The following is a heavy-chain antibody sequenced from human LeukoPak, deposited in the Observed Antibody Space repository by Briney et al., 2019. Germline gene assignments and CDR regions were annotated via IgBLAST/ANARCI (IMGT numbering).Heavy chain of an antibody. CDR3: AGYHWNSGVVY. J-gene: IGHJ4*02. V-gene: IGHV3-11*01. D-gene: IGHD1-7*01. CDR2: ISRSGDTI. Sequence: GGSLRLSFAASGLTFSDYAMSWIRQAPGQGLEWVSYISRSGDTIDYADSVKGRLSISRDNAKNSLYLQMNSLRAEDTAVYYCAGYHWNSGVVYWGQGTLVTVSS. CDR1: GLTFSDYA.